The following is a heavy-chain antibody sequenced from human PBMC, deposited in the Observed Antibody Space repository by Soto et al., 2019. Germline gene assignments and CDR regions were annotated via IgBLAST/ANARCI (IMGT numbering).Heavy chain of an antibody. J-gene: IGHJ5*02. Sequence: SETLSLTCTVSGGSISRGDYYWSWIRQHPGEGLEWLGYIYKTGSTDYNASLKSRVTMSVDATKNQFSLKVTSVTAADTAVYYCARARRYTSSWFWFDPWGQGTLVTVSS. CDR2: IYKTGST. D-gene: IGHD6-13*01. V-gene: IGHV4-31*03. CDR1: GGSISRGDYY. CDR3: ARARRYTSSWFWFDP.